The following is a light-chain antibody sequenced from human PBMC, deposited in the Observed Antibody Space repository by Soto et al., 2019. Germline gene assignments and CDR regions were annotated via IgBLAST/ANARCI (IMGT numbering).Light chain of an antibody. Sequence: IVLTHSPATLSLSPGERATLSCRASQRVSSSYLAWYQQKPGQAPRLLIYGALNRATGIPDRFSGSGSGTDFTLTISRLEPEDFAVHFCQQYHSSLRTFCHGTRV. CDR2: GAL. CDR3: QQYHSSLRT. V-gene: IGKV3-20*01. J-gene: IGKJ1*01. CDR1: QRVSSSY.